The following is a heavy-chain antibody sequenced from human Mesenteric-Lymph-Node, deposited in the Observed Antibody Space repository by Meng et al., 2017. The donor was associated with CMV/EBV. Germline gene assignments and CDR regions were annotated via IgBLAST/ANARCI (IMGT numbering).Heavy chain of an antibody. J-gene: IGHJ4*02. CDR3: TGDSVSNPNLDY. V-gene: IGHV3-66*01. Sequence: GHLVEAGGGLVQPWGYLRLSCAASGFNVRDKYMSWVRQAPGKGLEWVCIIYRGDNTYYIDSVKDRFTVSRDNSKNTMYLQMNSLRVEDTAVYYCTGDSVSNPNLDYWGQGTLVTVSS. D-gene: IGHD3-10*01. CDR1: GFNVRDKY. CDR2: IYRGDNT.